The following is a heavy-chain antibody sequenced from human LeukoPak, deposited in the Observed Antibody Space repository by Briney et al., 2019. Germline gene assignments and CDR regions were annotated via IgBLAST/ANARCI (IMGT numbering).Heavy chain of an antibody. CDR3: ARDLAYSRLDY. Sequence: GGYLRLSCAVSGLTFSSSWMDWVRQAPGKGLEWVASINPDGNKKYSADSVKGRFTISRDNAENSLYLQMNSLRVEDTAFYYCARDLAYSRLDYWGQGMLVTVSS. V-gene: IGHV3-7*01. CDR2: INPDGNKK. CDR1: GLTFSSSW. J-gene: IGHJ4*02. D-gene: IGHD5-18*01.